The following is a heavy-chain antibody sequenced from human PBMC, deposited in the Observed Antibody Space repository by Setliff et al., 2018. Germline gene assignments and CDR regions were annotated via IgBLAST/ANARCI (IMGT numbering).Heavy chain of an antibody. CDR1: GGPINSDRYY. CDR3: ASHPRVTIFGVVAFDY. D-gene: IGHD3-3*01. CDR2: MYSSGST. J-gene: IGHJ4*02. V-gene: IGHV4-39*01. Sequence: SETLSLTCTVSGGPINSDRYYRGWIRQPPGKGLEWIGSMYSSGSTYYNPSLKSRVTISVDTSQNQFSLKLSSVAAADTAAYYCASHPRVTIFGVVAFDYWGQGILVTVSS.